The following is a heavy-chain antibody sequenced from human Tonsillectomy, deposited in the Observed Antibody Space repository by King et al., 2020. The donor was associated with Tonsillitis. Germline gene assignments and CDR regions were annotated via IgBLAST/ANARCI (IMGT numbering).Heavy chain of an antibody. CDR3: VGESGGSAF. CDR1: GYAFIHYA. CDR2: INTNAGNTGNP. Sequence: QLVQSGSELKKPGASVKVSCKASGYAFIHYAMNWVRQAPGQGLEWMGWINTNAGNTGNPTYAQGFTGRFVLSLDTSASTAYLQISNLKAEDTAVYYFVGESGGSAFWGQGPL. D-gene: IGHD3-16*01. J-gene: IGHJ1*01. V-gene: IGHV7-4-1*02.